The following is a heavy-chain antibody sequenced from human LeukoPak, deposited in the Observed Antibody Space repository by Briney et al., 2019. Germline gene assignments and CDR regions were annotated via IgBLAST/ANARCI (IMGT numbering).Heavy chain of an antibody. CDR3: ARGSRDSSSWYDY. J-gene: IGHJ4*02. CDR1: GGSFSGYY. V-gene: IGHV4-34*01. Sequence: PSETLSLTCAVYGGSFSGYYWSWIRQPPGKGLEWIGEINHSGSTNYNPSLKSRVTISVDTSKNQFSLKLSSVTAADTAVYYCARGSRDSSSWYDYWGQGTPVTVSS. D-gene: IGHD6-13*01. CDR2: INHSGST.